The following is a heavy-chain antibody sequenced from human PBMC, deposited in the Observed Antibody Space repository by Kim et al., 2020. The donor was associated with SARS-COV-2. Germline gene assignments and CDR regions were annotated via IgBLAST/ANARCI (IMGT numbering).Heavy chain of an antibody. CDR2: ISGSGGST. CDR3: AKWGAEHRDGYLWYFDY. CDR1: GFTFSSYA. D-gene: IGHD2-21*01. J-gene: IGHJ4*02. Sequence: GGSLRLSCAASGFTFSSYAMSWVRQAPGKGLEWVSAISGSGGSTYYADSVKGRFTISRDNSKNTLYLQMNSLRAEDTAVYYCAKWGAEHRDGYLWYFDYWGQGTLGTVSS. V-gene: IGHV3-23*01.